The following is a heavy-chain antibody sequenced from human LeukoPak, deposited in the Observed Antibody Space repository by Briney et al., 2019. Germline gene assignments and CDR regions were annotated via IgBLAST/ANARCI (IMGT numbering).Heavy chain of an antibody. CDR2: ISDSGETT. J-gene: IGHJ4*02. D-gene: IGHD3-3*01. Sequence: GGSLRLSCTASGSTFNSHAMTWVRQVPGKGLEWVSSISDSGETTHYSDSVKGRFTISRDNSKNTLYLQMNSLTAEDTAVYYCAKDPYTISAPPFDYWAREPWSPSPQ. CDR1: GSTFNSHA. CDR3: AKDPYTISAPPFDY. V-gene: IGHV3-23*01.